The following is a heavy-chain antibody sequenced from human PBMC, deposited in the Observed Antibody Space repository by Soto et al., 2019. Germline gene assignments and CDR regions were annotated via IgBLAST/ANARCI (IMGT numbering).Heavy chain of an antibody. CDR2: INSDGSST. CDR1: GFTFSSYW. J-gene: IGHJ4*02. V-gene: IGHV3-74*01. CDR3: ARVDGWSGFDY. D-gene: IGHD2-15*01. Sequence: GGSLRLSCAASGFTFSSYWMHRVSQAPGKGLVWVSRINSDGSSTSYADSVKGRFTISRDNAKNTLYLQMNSLRAEDTAVYYCARVDGWSGFDYWGQGTLVTVSS.